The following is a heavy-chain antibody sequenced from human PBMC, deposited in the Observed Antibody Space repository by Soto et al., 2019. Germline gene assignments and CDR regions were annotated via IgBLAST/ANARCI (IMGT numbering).Heavy chain of an antibody. D-gene: IGHD5-12*01. CDR2: IYHTGTA. J-gene: IGHJ4*02. Sequence: SETLSLTCTVSGGPMSPFYWSWIRQSPGKGLEYIGHIYHTGTANYNPSLKSRVTISVDRSKNQFSLKMGSVTVTDTAVYYCARDRGEGYNWDFWGQGALVT. V-gene: IGHV4-59*01. CDR1: GGPMSPFY. CDR3: ARDRGEGYNWDF.